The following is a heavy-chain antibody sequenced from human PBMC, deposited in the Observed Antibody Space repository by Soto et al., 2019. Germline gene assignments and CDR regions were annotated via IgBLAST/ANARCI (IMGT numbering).Heavy chain of an antibody. D-gene: IGHD3-3*01. J-gene: IGHJ5*02. CDR3: ARDTKGDVLRFLEWPRAWFDP. V-gene: IGHV1-69*13. Sequence: SVKVSCKASGGTFSRYAISCVGQAPLQWLDWMGGIIPIFGTANYAQKFQGRVTITADESTSTAYMELSSLRSEDTAVYYCARDTKGDVLRFLEWPRAWFDPWGQGTLVTVSS. CDR1: GGTFSRYA. CDR2: IIPIFGTA.